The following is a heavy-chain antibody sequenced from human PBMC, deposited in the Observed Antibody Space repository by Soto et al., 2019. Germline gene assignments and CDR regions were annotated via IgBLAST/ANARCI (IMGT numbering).Heavy chain of an antibody. Sequence: YSVKVSCKASGGTFSSYAISWVRQAPGQGLEWMGGIIPIFGTANYAQKFQGRVTITADESTSTAYMELSSLRSEDTAVYYCARAAMVRGVIPIQGHYYYGMDVWGQGTTVIVS. V-gene: IGHV1-69*13. CDR1: GGTFSSYA. CDR3: ARAAMVRGVIPIQGHYYYGMDV. CDR2: IIPIFGTA. J-gene: IGHJ6*02. D-gene: IGHD3-10*01.